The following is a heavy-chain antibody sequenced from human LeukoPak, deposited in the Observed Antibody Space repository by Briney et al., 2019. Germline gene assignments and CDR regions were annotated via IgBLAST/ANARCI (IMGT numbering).Heavy chain of an antibody. CDR1: GFTFSSYA. Sequence: GGSLRLSCVASGFTFSSYAMHWARQAPGKGLEYVSAISSNGGSTYYANSVKGRFTISRDNSKNTLYLQMGSLRAEDMAVYYCARPRGDSSGYFASDIWGQGTMVTVSA. D-gene: IGHD3-22*01. CDR2: ISSNGGST. CDR3: ARPRGDSSGYFASDI. J-gene: IGHJ3*02. V-gene: IGHV3-64*01.